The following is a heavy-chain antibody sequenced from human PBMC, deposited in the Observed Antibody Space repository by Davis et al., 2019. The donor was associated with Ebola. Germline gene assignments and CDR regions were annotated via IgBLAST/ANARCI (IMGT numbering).Heavy chain of an antibody. CDR2: ISGSGGST. Sequence: GESLKISCAASGFTFSSYAMSWVRQAPGKGLEWVSAISGSGGSTYYADSVKGRFTISRDNSKNTLYLQMNSLRAEDTAVYYCAKSPTIDYYYYGMDVWGQGTTVTVSS. J-gene: IGHJ6*02. CDR3: AKSPTIDYYYYGMDV. CDR1: GFTFSSYA. V-gene: IGHV3-23*01. D-gene: IGHD4/OR15-4a*01.